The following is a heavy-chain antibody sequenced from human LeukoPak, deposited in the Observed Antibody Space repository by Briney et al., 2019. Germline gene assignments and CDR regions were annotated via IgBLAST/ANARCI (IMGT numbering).Heavy chain of an antibody. Sequence: GASVKVSCKASGYTFTDYYLHWVRQAPGQGLEWMGWINPNSGGTNYAQKFQGRVTVTRDTSISTAYMDLSGLRSDDTAVYYCASGNDYYGSGEVAVDIWGQGTMVTVSS. CDR2: INPNSGGT. V-gene: IGHV1-2*02. CDR1: GYTFTDYY. D-gene: IGHD3-10*01. J-gene: IGHJ3*02. CDR3: ASGNDYYGSGEVAVDI.